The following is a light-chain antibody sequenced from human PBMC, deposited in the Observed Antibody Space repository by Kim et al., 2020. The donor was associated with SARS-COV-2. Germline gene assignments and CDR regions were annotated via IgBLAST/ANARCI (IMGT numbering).Light chain of an antibody. J-gene: IGKJ1*01. Sequence: ESIGNRVTIPCRASQSISSCLAWYQQKPGKAPKLLIYKASSLQTGVSSRFSGSGSGTEFALTISSLQPDDFATYFCQQYNIYSRTFGQGTKVDIK. CDR3: QQYNIYSRT. CDR2: KAS. CDR1: QSISSC. V-gene: IGKV1-5*03.